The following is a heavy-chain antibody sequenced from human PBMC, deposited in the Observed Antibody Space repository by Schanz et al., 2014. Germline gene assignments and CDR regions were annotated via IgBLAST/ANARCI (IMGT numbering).Heavy chain of an antibody. Sequence: QVQLVQSGAEVKKPGASVRVSCKASGYTFTTYAMSWVRQAPGQGLEWVGWISVYTGNTKYGQKVQGRVTMTADTSTNTAYMELRSLRSDDTAVYYCARDRRFFDRDDLYYFDSWGEGTRVTVSS. CDR1: GYTFTTYA. V-gene: IGHV1-18*01. D-gene: IGHD3-3*01. CDR3: ARDRRFFDRDDLYYFDS. CDR2: ISVYTGNT. J-gene: IGHJ4*02.